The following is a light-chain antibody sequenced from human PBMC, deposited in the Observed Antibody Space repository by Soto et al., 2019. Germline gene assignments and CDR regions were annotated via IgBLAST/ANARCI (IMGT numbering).Light chain of an antibody. CDR1: QSLLHSNGYTY. V-gene: IGKV2-28*01. Sequence: DIVMTQSPLSLHVTPGEPASISCRSSQSLLHSNGYTYLDWYLQKPGQSPQLLIYLGSNRASGVPDRFSGSGSGTDFTLKISRVEAEDVGVYYCMQGLQTPWTFGQGTKVEIK. J-gene: IGKJ1*01. CDR2: LGS. CDR3: MQGLQTPWT.